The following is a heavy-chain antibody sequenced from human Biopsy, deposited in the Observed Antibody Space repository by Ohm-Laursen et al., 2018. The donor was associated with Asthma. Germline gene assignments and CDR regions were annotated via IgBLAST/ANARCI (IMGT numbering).Heavy chain of an antibody. J-gene: IGHJ4*02. CDR3: AKDRVAGRSYYFDY. CDR1: GFNFHNYG. D-gene: IGHD6-13*01. CDR2: ILFDGRKI. V-gene: IGHV3-30*18. Sequence: SLRPSCSASGFNFHNYGMNWVRRAPGKGLEWVAQILFDGRKINYPDSVKGRFTISRDNSKNMVYLQMNSLRPEDTAVYYCAKDRVAGRSYYFDYWGQGSLVSVSS.